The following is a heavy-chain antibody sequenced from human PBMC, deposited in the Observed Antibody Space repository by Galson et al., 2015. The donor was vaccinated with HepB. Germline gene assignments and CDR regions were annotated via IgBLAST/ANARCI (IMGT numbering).Heavy chain of an antibody. CDR3: AKVATRGQWLARWNFDY. CDR1: GFTFSAYG. Sequence: SLRLSCAASGFTFSAYGMHWVRQAPGKGLEWVAGITYDGGSQYYADSVKGRGTISRDNLKNTLFLQMNSLRTEDTAVYYCAKVATRGQWLARWNFDYWGQGTLVTVSS. D-gene: IGHD6-19*01. V-gene: IGHV3-30*18. CDR2: ITYDGGSQ. J-gene: IGHJ4*02.